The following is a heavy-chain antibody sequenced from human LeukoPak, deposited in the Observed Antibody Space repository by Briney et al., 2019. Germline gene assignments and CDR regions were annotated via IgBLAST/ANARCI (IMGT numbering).Heavy chain of an antibody. V-gene: IGHV3-30-3*01. Sequence: PGGSLRLSCAASGFTFSSYAMHWVRQAPGKGLEWVAVISYDGSNKYYADSVKGRFTISRDNSKNTLYLQMNSLRAEDTAVYYCARALYYYDSSAHTRGAFDIWGQGTMVTVSS. J-gene: IGHJ3*02. CDR1: GFTFSSYA. CDR3: ARALYYYDSSAHTRGAFDI. D-gene: IGHD3-22*01. CDR2: ISYDGSNK.